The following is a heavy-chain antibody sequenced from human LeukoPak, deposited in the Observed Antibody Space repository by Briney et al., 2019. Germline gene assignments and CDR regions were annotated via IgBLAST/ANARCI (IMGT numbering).Heavy chain of an antibody. CDR3: AKGSGDYDFWSGYYTVGGYFDY. CDR2: VSGSGGTT. Sequence: GGSLRLSCAASGFTFSSYATSWVRQAPGKGLEWVSGVSGSGGTTYYADSVKGRFTISRDNSKNTLYLQMNSLRAEDTAVYYCAKGSGDYDFWSGYYTVGGYFDYWGQGTLVTVSS. V-gene: IGHV3-23*01. J-gene: IGHJ4*02. D-gene: IGHD3-3*01. CDR1: GFTFSSYA.